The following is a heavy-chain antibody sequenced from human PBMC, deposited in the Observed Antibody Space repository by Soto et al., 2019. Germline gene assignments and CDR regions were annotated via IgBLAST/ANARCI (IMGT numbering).Heavy chain of an antibody. V-gene: IGHV1-2*04. CDR1: GYTFTGYY. CDR2: INPNSGGT. D-gene: IGHD3-22*01. Sequence: ASVKVSCKASGYTFTGYYMHWVRQAPGQGLEWMGWINPNSGGTNYAQKFQGWVTMTRDTSISTAYMELSRLRSDDTAVYYCARGPYYYDSSGYYWFDPWGQGTLVTV. J-gene: IGHJ5*02. CDR3: ARGPYYYDSSGYYWFDP.